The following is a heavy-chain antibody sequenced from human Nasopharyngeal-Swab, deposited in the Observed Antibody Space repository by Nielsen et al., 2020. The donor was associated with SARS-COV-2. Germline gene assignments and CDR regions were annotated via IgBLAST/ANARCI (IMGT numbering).Heavy chain of an antibody. CDR1: GGTFSSYA. CDR2: IIPIFGTA. J-gene: IGHJ5*02. CDR3: ARGEVTGNWFDP. Sequence: SVKVSCKASGGTFSSYAISWVRQAPGQGLEWMGGIIPIFGTANYAQKFQGRVTITADKSTSTAYMELSSLRSEDTAVYYCARGEVTGNWFDPWGQGTLVTVSS. V-gene: IGHV1-69*06. D-gene: IGHD1-20*01.